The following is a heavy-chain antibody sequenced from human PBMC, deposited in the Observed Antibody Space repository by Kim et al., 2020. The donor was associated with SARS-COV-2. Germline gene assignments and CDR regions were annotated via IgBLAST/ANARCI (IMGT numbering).Heavy chain of an antibody. Sequence: GGSLRLSCAASGFTVSSDLMSWVRQAPGKGLEWVSVINSAGRTYYADSVKGRFTISRDNSPNTLSLQMNRLRAEDTALYYCARGRGGVWGQGTTVTVSS. D-gene: IGHD3-10*01. V-gene: IGHV3-53*01. CDR3: ARGRGGV. J-gene: IGHJ6*02. CDR1: GFTVSSDL. CDR2: INSAGRT.